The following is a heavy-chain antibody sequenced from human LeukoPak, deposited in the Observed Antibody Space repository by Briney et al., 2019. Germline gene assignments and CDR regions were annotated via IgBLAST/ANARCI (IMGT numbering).Heavy chain of an antibody. CDR3: ARVSRGYTYGSFDY. CDR2: INPSVDST. V-gene: IGHV1-46*01. J-gene: IGHJ4*02. Sequence: ASVKVSCKASGYTFTSYYMHWVRQAPGQGLEWMGLINPSVDSTSYAQKFQGRVTMTRDTSTGTVYMELSSLRSEDTAVYYCARVSRGYTYGSFDYWGQGTLVTVSS. CDR1: GYTFTSYY. D-gene: IGHD5-18*01.